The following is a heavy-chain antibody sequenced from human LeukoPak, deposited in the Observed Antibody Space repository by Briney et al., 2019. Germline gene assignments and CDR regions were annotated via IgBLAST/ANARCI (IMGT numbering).Heavy chain of an antibody. CDR1: GFTFSSYW. CDR2: INSDGSIT. V-gene: IGHV3-74*01. CDR3: ARGGPDIAMATTIDY. J-gene: IGHJ4*02. Sequence: GGSLRLSCAASGFTFSSYWMHWVRQAPGKGLMWVSRINSDGSITNYADSVKGRFTISRDNAKNTLYLQMNSLRAEDTAVYYCARGGPDIAMATTIDYWGQGTLVTVSS. D-gene: IGHD5-24*01.